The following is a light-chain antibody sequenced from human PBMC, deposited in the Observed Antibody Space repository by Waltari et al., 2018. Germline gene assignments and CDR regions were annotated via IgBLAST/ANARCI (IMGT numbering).Light chain of an antibody. CDR3: CSYAGRYTWV. CDR2: DVS. J-gene: IGLJ3*02. V-gene: IGLV2-11*01. CDR1: NSDVGGYNY. Sequence: QSALTQPRSVSGSPGQSVTISCTGTNSDVGGYNYVSWYQQHADKAPILMIYDVSNRPSGVPDRFSGSKSGNTASLTISGLQAEDEADYYCCSYAGRYTWVFGGGTKLTVL.